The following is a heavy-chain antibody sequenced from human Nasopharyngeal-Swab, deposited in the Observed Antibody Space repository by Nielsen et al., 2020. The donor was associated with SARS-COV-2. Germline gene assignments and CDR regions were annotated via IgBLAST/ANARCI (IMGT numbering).Heavy chain of an antibody. D-gene: IGHD6-13*01. Sequence: GESLKISFAASGFTFSSYAMPWVRQAPGKGLEWVAVISYDGSNKYYADSVKGRFTTSRDNSKNTLYLQMNSLRAEDTAVYYCARDRGYSSSWYFYYYYGMDVWGQGTTVTVSS. CDR1: GFTFSSYA. CDR2: ISYDGSNK. V-gene: IGHV3-30-3*01. J-gene: IGHJ6*02. CDR3: ARDRGYSSSWYFYYYYGMDV.